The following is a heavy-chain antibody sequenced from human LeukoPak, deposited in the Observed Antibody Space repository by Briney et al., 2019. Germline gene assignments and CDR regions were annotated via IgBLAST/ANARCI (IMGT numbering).Heavy chain of an antibody. CDR2: IIAIFGTA. V-gene: IGHV1-69*05. Sequence: GASVKVSCKASGGTFSSYAISWVRQAPGQGLEWMGGIIAIFGTANYAQKFQGRVTITTDESTSTAYMELSSLRSDDTAVYYCARDLKRSSSWYPTGYGMDVWGQGTTVTVSS. J-gene: IGHJ6*02. CDR1: GGTFSSYA. CDR3: ARDLKRSSSWYPTGYGMDV. D-gene: IGHD6-13*01.